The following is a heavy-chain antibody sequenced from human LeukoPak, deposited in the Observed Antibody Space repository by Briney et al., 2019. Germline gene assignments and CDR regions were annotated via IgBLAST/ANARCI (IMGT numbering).Heavy chain of an antibody. J-gene: IGHJ2*01. CDR2: IYTSGST. D-gene: IGHD2-2*01. CDR3: ARDYLGYCSSTSCPYWYFDL. Sequence: SETLSLTCTVSGGSISSYYWSWIRQPAGKGLEWIGRIYTSGSTNYNPSLKSRVTMSVDTSKNQFSLKLSSVTAADTAVYYCARDYLGYCSSTSCPYWYFDLWGRGTLVTVSS. CDR1: GGSISSYY. V-gene: IGHV4-4*07.